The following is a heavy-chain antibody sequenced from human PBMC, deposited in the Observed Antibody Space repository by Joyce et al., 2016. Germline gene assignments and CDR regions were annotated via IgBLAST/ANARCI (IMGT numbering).Heavy chain of an antibody. Sequence: QVQMLQSGTEVKKPGASVKVSCKGSGDSFTNHDMHWVRQAPGQGLEWMGRMRPKTGGTTDAQTVQGRVTMTRDTSISTAYMELSSLTSDDTAVYYCARDIMGSYDYWGQGALVTVSS. V-gene: IGHV1-2*06. CDR3: ARDIMGSYDY. CDR1: GDSFTNHD. J-gene: IGHJ4*02. D-gene: IGHD1-26*01. CDR2: MRPKTGGT.